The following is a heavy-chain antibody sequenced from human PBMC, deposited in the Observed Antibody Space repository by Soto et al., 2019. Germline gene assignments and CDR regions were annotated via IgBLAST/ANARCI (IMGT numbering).Heavy chain of an antibody. D-gene: IGHD3-22*01. V-gene: IGHV1-18*04. CDR2: TTASNTHT. CDR3: ARGGYSSGYHY. Sequence: QVQLLQSGTEVKEPGASVKVSCKASGYTFTSLDISWVRQAPGQGREWVGWTTASNTHTNYAQKLQGRVTMTTDTSTTTAYMELRSLRSDDTAIYYCARGGYSSGYHYWGQGTLVTVSS. J-gene: IGHJ4*02. CDR1: GYTFTSLD.